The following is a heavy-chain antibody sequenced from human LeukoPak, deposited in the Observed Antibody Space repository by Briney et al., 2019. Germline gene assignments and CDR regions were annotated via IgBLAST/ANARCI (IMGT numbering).Heavy chain of an antibody. CDR3: AHRYSYSSGWNPLDY. J-gene: IGHJ4*02. D-gene: IGHD6-19*01. Sequence: SGPTLVKPTQTLTLTRTFSGFSLSTSGVGVGWIRQPPGKALEWLALIYWDDDKRYSPSLKSRLTITKDTSKNQVVLTMTNMDPVDTATYYCAHRYSYSSGWNPLDYWGQGTLVTVSS. CDR2: IYWDDDK. CDR1: GFSLSTSGVG. V-gene: IGHV2-5*02.